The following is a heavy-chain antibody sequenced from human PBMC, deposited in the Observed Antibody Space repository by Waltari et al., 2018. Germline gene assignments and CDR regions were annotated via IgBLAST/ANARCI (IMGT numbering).Heavy chain of an antibody. CDR2: ISGTSSYS. CDR3: ARVRGCYSSSCCSDN. J-gene: IGHJ4*02. V-gene: IGHV3-21*01. CDR1: GFTFGSYS. Sequence: EVQLVESGGGLVKPGGSLRLSCVGSGFTFGSYSMRWVRQAPGKGLERVSSISGTSSYSHSAESVKGRFTISRDNAKTSLYLQMNSLRAEDTAIYYCARVRGCYSSSCCSDNWGQGTLVTVSS. D-gene: IGHD2-2*01.